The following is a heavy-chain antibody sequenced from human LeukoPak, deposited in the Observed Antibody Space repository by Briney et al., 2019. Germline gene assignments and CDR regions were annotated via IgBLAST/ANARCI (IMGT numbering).Heavy chain of an antibody. V-gene: IGHV3-23*01. J-gene: IGHJ4*02. CDR2: INGIGGST. Sequence: PGGSLRLSCAASGFTFSSYAMSWVRQAPGKGLEWVSAINGIGGSTYYADSVKGRFIISRDNSKNTVYLQMNSLRGEDTAVYYCAKSGIGGLHGGYFDYWGQGTLVTVSS. CDR3: AKSGIGGLHGGYFDY. D-gene: IGHD4-11*01. CDR1: GFTFSSYA.